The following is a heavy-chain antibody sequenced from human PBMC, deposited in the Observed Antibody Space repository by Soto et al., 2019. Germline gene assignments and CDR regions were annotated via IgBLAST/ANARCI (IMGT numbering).Heavy chain of an antibody. D-gene: IGHD6-13*01. CDR1: GGSISSYY. CDR3: ARGIAAAGTGYYYGMDV. V-gene: IGHV4-59*01. Sequence: LSLTCTVSGGSISSYYWSWIRQPPGKGLEWIGYIYYSGSTNYNPSLKSRVTISVDTSKNQFSLKLSSVTAADTAVYYCARGIAAAGTGYYYGMDVWGQGTTVTVSS. CDR2: IYYSGST. J-gene: IGHJ6*02.